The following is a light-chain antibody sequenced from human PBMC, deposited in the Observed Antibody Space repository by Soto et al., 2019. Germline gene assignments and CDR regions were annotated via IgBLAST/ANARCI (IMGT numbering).Light chain of an antibody. J-gene: IGLJ1*01. V-gene: IGLV2-14*03. CDR2: DVT. CDR1: SSDVGGYNY. CDR3: SSYTSSRAYV. Sequence: QSALTQPASVSGSPGQSITISCTGTSSDVGGYNYVYWYQQYPGKAPTLMIYDVTYRPSGVSNRFSGSKSANTASLTISGLEAEDEADYYCSSYTSSRAYVFGTGTKLTVL.